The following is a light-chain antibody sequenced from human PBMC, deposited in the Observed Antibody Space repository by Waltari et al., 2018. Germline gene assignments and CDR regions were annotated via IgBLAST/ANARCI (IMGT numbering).Light chain of an antibody. CDR2: DAS. Sequence: EIVLTQSPAILSLSPGERATLSCRASQSVDSDLAWYQQKPGHPPPLVLYDASNRATDIPARFSGSGSSTDFTLTISSLEPEDFVVYYCQQRNFWPLVTFGGGTTVEIK. V-gene: IGKV3-11*01. CDR1: QSVDSD. J-gene: IGKJ4*01. CDR3: QQRNFWPLVT.